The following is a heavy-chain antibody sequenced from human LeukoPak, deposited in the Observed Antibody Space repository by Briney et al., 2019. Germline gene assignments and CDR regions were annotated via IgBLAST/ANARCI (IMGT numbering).Heavy chain of an antibody. D-gene: IGHD6-13*01. CDR3: AKDRQKIAAAGTGPLDY. J-gene: IGHJ4*02. V-gene: IGHV3-30*18. Sequence: PGGSLRLSCAASGFTFSSYGMHWVRRAPGKGLEWVAGISYDGSNKYYADSVKGRFTISRDNSKNTLYLQMNSLRAEDTAVYYCAKDRQKIAAAGTGPLDYWGQGTLVTVSS. CDR1: GFTFSSYG. CDR2: ISYDGSNK.